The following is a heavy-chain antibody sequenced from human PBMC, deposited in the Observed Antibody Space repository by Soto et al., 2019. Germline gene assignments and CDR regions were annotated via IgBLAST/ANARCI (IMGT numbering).Heavy chain of an antibody. J-gene: IGHJ1*01. V-gene: IGHV4-59*01. Sequence: SETLSLTCTVSGGSISSYYWSWIRQPPGKGLEWIGYIYYSGSTNYNPSLKSRVTISVDTSKSQFSLKLSSVTAADTAAYYCARGAGLYCSGGSCYPKYFQHWGQGTLVTVSS. CDR3: ARGAGLYCSGGSCYPKYFQH. CDR2: IYYSGST. CDR1: GGSISSYY. D-gene: IGHD2-15*01.